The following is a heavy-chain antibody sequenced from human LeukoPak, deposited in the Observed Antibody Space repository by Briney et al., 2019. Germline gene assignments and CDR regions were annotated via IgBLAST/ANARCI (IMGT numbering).Heavy chain of an antibody. CDR1: GGSISSSSYY. J-gene: IGHJ6*03. CDR2: IYYSGST. V-gene: IGHV4-39*01. D-gene: IGHD3-10*01. Sequence: PSETLSLTCTVSGGSISSSSYYWGWIRQPPGKGLEWIGSIYYSGSTYYNPSLKSRVTISVDTSKNQFSLKLSSVTAADTAVYYCAKTRGWFGELSGYTDVWGKGTTVTVSS. CDR3: AKTRGWFGELSGYTDV.